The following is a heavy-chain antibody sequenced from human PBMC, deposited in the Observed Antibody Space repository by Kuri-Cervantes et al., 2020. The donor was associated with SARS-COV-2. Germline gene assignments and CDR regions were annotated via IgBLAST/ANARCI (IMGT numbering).Heavy chain of an antibody. Sequence: GESLKISCAASGFTFSSYSMNWVRQAPGKGLEWVSSISSSSSYIYYADSVKGRFTTSRDNAKNSLYLQMNSLRAEDTAVYYCARDPYSSSWYRYYYGMDVWGQGTTVTVSS. J-gene: IGHJ6*02. V-gene: IGHV3-21*01. CDR1: GFTFSSYS. CDR2: ISSSSSYI. CDR3: ARDPYSSSWYRYYYGMDV. D-gene: IGHD6-13*01.